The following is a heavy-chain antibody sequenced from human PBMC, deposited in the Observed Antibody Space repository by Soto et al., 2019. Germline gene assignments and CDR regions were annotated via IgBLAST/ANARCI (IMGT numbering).Heavy chain of an antibody. V-gene: IGHV3-74*03. Sequence: GGSLRLSCAVSGLTFSSYWMNWVRQAPGKGLVWVSRINSDGSIKMYADSVKGRFTISRDNAKNTLYLQMNSLRVEDTAVYYCAESSSPWELLYWGQGTLVTVSS. CDR2: INSDGSIK. D-gene: IGHD1-26*01. CDR3: AESSSPWELLY. J-gene: IGHJ4*02. CDR1: GLTFSSYW.